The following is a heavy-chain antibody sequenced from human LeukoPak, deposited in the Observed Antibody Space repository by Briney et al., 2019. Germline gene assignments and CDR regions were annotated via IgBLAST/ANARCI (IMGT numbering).Heavy chain of an antibody. CDR2: INTAGSGV. V-gene: IGHV3-48*01. CDR1: SFTFSTYN. J-gene: IGHJ5*01. D-gene: IGHD1-26*01. CDR3: ARVGSRGDWFDY. Sequence: PGGSLTLSCLASSFTFSTYNVLGLPQTPGQGLEGLFSINTAGSGVHYADSVKDRFTFSRDNAKNSLYLQMNSLRVEDTAIYYCARVGSRGDWFDYWGQGTRVTVSS.